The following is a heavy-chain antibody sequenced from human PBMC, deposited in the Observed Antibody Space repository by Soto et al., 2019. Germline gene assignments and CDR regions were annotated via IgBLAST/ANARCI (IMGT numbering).Heavy chain of an antibody. CDR3: ARESNRGWFDP. Sequence: GSLRLSCAASGFTFSSYARSWVRQAPGKGLEWVSAISGSGGSTYYADSVKGRFTISRDNSKNTLYLQMDSLRAEDTAVYYCARESNRGWFDPWGQGTLVTVSS. J-gene: IGHJ5*02. CDR2: ISGSGGST. CDR1: GFTFSSYA. V-gene: IGHV3-23*01.